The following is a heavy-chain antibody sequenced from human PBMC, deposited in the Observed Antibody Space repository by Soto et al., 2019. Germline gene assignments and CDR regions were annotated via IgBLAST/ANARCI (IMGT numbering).Heavy chain of an antibody. V-gene: IGHV4-34*01. CDR1: GGSFSGYY. J-gene: IGHJ5*02. CDR3: GRGRRYCSSTSCYARPWFDP. D-gene: IGHD2-2*01. CDR2: INHSGST. Sequence: QVQLQQWGAGLLKPSETLSLTCAVYGGSFSGYYWSWIRQPPGKGLEWIGEINHSGSTNYNPSLKSRVTISVETSKNQFSLKLSSVTAADTAVYYCGRGRRYCSSTSCYARPWFDPWGQGTLVTVSS.